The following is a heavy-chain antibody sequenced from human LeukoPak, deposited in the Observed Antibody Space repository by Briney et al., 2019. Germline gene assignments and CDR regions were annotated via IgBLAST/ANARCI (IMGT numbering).Heavy chain of an antibody. Sequence: SETLSLTCTVSGGSISSYYWSWIRQPPGKGLEWIGYIYHSGSTYYNPSLKSRVTISVDRSKNQFSLKLSSVTAADTAVYYCARYCSSTSCYERDYWGQGTLVTVSS. CDR3: ARYCSSTSCYERDY. V-gene: IGHV4-59*12. CDR2: IYHSGST. CDR1: GGSISSYY. D-gene: IGHD2-2*01. J-gene: IGHJ4*02.